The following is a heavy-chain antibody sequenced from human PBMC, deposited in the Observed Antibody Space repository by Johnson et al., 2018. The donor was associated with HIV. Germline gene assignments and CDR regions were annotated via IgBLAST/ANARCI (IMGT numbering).Heavy chain of an antibody. Sequence: VQLVESGGGLVQPGGSLRLSCATSGFTFSDYWMSWVRQAPGKGLEGVANIKQDGSEKYYVDSVKGRFPISRDNSKNTLYLQMNRLRPEDPAVYYCARDHGWSRGWLFDTFDIWGQGTMVTVSS. V-gene: IGHV3-7*01. D-gene: IGHD6-19*01. CDR2: IKQDGSEK. CDR3: ARDHGWSRGWLFDTFDI. J-gene: IGHJ3*02. CDR1: GFTFSDYW.